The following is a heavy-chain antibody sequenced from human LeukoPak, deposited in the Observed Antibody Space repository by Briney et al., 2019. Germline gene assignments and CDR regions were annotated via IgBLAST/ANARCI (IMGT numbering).Heavy chain of an antibody. V-gene: IGHV4-59*08. CDR1: GDFISGYY. Sequence: ETLSLTCRDSGDFISGYYWSWIRQSPGKGLDYIGYVYYSGKTNYNPSLRSRVTMSVDTSKNQFSLNLSSVTAADTAVYYCARQSGTAFDIWGQGTMVTVSS. J-gene: IGHJ3*02. CDR3: ARQSGTAFDI. CDR2: VYYSGKT. D-gene: IGHD2-15*01.